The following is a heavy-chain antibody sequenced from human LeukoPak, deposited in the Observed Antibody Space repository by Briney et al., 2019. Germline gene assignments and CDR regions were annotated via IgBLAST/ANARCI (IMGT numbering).Heavy chain of an antibody. CDR1: GFTFSSYA. D-gene: IGHD6-13*01. Sequence: GGSLRLSCAASGFTFSSYAMSWVRQAPGKGLEWVSAISGSGGSTYYADSVKGRFTISRDNAKNSLYLQMNSLRAEDTAVYYCASPGISSSWYPLAYYYYMDVWGKGTTVTISS. V-gene: IGHV3-23*01. J-gene: IGHJ6*03. CDR3: ASPGISSSWYPLAYYYYMDV. CDR2: ISGSGGST.